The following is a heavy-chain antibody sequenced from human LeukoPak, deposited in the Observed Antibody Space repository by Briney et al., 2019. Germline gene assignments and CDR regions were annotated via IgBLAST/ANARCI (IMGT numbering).Heavy chain of an antibody. J-gene: IGHJ6*02. CDR2: IYYSGST. V-gene: IGHV4-59*01. CDR1: GGSISSYY. D-gene: IGHD1-26*01. CDR3: ARDRSSYYGMDV. Sequence: SETLSLTCTVSGGSISSYYWNWIRQPPGKGLEWIGYIYYSGSTNYNPSLKSRVTISVDTSKNQFSLKLSSVTAADTAVYYCARDRSSYYGMDVWGQGTTVTVSS.